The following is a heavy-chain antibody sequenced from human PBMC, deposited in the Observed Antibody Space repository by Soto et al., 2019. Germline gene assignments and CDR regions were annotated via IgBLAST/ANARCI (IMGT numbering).Heavy chain of an antibody. Sequence: QVQLVQSGTEVKKPGSSVKVSCKASGGTFNKYSIDWVRQAPGQGLEWMGGIIPLFGTPNYAQKFQGRVTMSADEVTGTAYMELSSLRSDDTGVYYCARQFDHDTSGYSYAYWGQGTLVTVSS. D-gene: IGHD3-22*01. CDR3: ARQFDHDTSGYSYAY. V-gene: IGHV1-69*01. CDR2: IIPLFGTP. J-gene: IGHJ4*02. CDR1: GGTFNKYS.